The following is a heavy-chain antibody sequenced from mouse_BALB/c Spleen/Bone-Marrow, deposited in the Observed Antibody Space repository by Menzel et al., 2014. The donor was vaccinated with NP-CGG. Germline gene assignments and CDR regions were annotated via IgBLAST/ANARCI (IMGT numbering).Heavy chain of an antibody. D-gene: IGHD1-1*01. Sequence: QVQLQQPGAELARPGASVKLSCKASGYIFTDYYINWVKQRTGQGLEWIGEIYPGSGNTYYNEKFKGKATLTADKSSSTAYMQLSSLTSEDSAVYFCAKGGYGSSYVRYYAMDYWGQGTSVTVSS. CDR3: AKGGYGSSYVRYYAMDY. CDR1: GYIFTDYY. V-gene: IGHV1-77*01. J-gene: IGHJ4*01. CDR2: IYPGSGNT.